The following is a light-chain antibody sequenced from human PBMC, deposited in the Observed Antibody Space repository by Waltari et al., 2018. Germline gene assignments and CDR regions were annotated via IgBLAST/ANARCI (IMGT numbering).Light chain of an antibody. CDR2: EDT. CDR3: QSYDSSNFWV. CDR1: GGSIASAY. J-gene: IGLJ3*02. V-gene: IGLV6-57*02. Sequence: NFMLTQPHSVSESPGKTVIISCTGSGGSIASAYVQWYRQRPGSAPTTVIYEDTRRPPGESGRFSDSIDSSSNSASLTISGLKTDDEADYYCQSYDSSNFWVFGGGTKLTVL.